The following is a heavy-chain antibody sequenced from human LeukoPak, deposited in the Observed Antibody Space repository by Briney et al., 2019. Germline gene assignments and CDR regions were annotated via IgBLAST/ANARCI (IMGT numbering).Heavy chain of an antibody. CDR1: GYTLTELT. J-gene: IGHJ1*01. Sequence: ASVRVPCKVAGYTLTELTMHWVRQAPGKGLEWMGGFDPEDGETIYAQKFQGRVTMTEDTSTDTAYMELSSLRSDDTAVYYCATDSGTFFLSWGQGTLVTVSS. D-gene: IGHD1-26*01. V-gene: IGHV1-24*01. CDR2: FDPEDGET. CDR3: ATDSGTFFLS.